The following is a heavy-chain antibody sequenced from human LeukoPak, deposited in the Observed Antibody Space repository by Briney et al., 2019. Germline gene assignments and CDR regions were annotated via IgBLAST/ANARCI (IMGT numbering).Heavy chain of an antibody. CDR3: AKAPGRYYYYYMDV. D-gene: IGHD3-10*01. CDR1: GFTFSRNY. CDR2: IYSGGST. J-gene: IGHJ6*03. V-gene: IGHV3-66*01. Sequence: AGGSLRLSCAASGFTFSRNYMSWVRQAPGKGLEWVSVIYSGGSTYYADSVKGRFTISRENSKNTLYLQMNSLRAEDTAVYYCAKAPGRYYYYYMDVWGKGTTVTVSS.